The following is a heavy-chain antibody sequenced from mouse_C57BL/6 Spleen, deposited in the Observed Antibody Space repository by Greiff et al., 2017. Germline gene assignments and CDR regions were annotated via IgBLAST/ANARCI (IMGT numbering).Heavy chain of an antibody. CDR3: AREERNEYDEIPY. V-gene: IGHV1-81*01. CDR1: GYTFTSYG. D-gene: IGHD2-4*01. Sequence: QVTLKVSGAELARPGASVKLSCKASGYTFTSYGISWVKQRTGQGLEWIGEIYPRSGNTYYNEKFKGKATLTADKSSSTAYMELRSLTSEDYAVYFCAREERNEYDEIPYWGQGTLVTVSA. CDR2: IYPRSGNT. J-gene: IGHJ3*01.